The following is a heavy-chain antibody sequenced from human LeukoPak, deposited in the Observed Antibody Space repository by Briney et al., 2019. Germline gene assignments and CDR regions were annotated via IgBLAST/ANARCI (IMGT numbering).Heavy chain of an antibody. J-gene: IGHJ4*02. CDR1: GGSFSGYY. Sequence: SETLSLTCAVYGGSFSGYYWSWIRQPPGKGLEWIGEINHSGSTNYNPSLKSRVTISVDKSKNQFSLKLSSVTAADTAVYYCARDRYYDRSGYYHFDYWGQGTLVTVSS. D-gene: IGHD3-22*01. V-gene: IGHV4-34*01. CDR3: ARDRYYDRSGYYHFDY. CDR2: INHSGST.